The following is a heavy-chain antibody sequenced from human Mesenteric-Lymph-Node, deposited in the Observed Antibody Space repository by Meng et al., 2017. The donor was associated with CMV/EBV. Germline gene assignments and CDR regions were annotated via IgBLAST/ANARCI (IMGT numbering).Heavy chain of an antibody. CDR3: ARGQTTLPL. J-gene: IGHJ4*02. CDR2: IGATINYI. Sequence: GESLKISCAASSGFTFNIYTMNWVRQAPGKGLEWVSSIGATINYIYYADSVKGRFTIYRDNAKNSLFLQMNSLRAEDAALYYCARGQTTLPLWGQGTLVTVSS. V-gene: IGHV3-21*04. CDR1: SGFTFNIYT. D-gene: IGHD4-17*01.